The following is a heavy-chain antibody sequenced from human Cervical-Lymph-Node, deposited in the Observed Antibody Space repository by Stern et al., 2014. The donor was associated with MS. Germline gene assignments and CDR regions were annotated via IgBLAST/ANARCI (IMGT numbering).Heavy chain of an antibody. D-gene: IGHD1-26*01. J-gene: IGHJ5*02. CDR2: IHASGST. CDR1: GGSISSSGYY. Sequence: QVQLVESGPGLVKPSQTLSLTCTVSGGSISSSGYYWSWIRQPADKGLEWIGRIHASGSTYYNPSLTSRVTISMDTAKNQFSLKLPSVTAADTAVYYCATTRWDLFTWNWFDPWGQGTLVTVSS. CDR3: ATTRWDLFTWNWFDP. V-gene: IGHV4-61*02.